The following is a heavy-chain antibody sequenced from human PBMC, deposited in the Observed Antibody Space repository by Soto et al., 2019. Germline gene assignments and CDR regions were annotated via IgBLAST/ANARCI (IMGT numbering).Heavy chain of an antibody. CDR2: IYYSGST. V-gene: IGHV4-59*01. D-gene: IGHD3-10*01. Sequence: LSLTCTVSGGSISSYYWSWIRQPPGKGLEWIGYIYYSGSTNYNPSLKSRVTISVDTSKNQFSLKLSSVTAADTAVYYCAKNYGNAFDIWGQGTMVTVSS. CDR1: GGSISSYY. CDR3: AKNYGNAFDI. J-gene: IGHJ3*02.